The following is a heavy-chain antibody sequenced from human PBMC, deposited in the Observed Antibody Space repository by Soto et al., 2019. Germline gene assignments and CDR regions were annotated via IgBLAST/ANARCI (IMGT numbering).Heavy chain of an antibody. V-gene: IGHV1-3*01. CDR3: ARWVVPFSTLDP. J-gene: IGHJ5*02. CDR2: INAGNGNT. D-gene: IGHD2-2*01. CDR1: GYTFTSYA. Sequence: ASVKVSCKASGYTFTSYAMHWVRQAPGQRLEWMGWINAGNGNTKYSQKFQGRVTITRDTSASTAYMELSSLRSEDTAVYYCARWVVPFSTLDPWGQGTLVTVSS.